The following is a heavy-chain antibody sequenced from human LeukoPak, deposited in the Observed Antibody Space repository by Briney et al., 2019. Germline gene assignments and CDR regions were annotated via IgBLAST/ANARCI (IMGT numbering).Heavy chain of an antibody. J-gene: IGHJ6*02. D-gene: IGHD3-10*01. V-gene: IGHV1-46*01. CDR2: INPSGGST. CDR3: ARDKGAGSDYYYYGMDV. CDR1: GYTFTSYY. Sequence: EASVKVSCKASGYTFTSYYMHWVRQAPGQGLEWMGIINPSGGSTSYAQKFQGRVTMTRDTSTSTVYMELSSLRSEDMAVYYCARDKGAGSDYYYYGMDVWGQGTTVTVSS.